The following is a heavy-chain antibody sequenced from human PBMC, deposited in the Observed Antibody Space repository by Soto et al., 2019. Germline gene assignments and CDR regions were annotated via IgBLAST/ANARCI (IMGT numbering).Heavy chain of an antibody. Sequence: TLSLTCTVSGGSIRSYYWSWIRQPPGKGLEWIGYIYYSGSTNYNPSLKSRVTISVDTSKNQFSLKLSSVTAADTAVYYCARSPGYSSSYGMDVWGQGTTVTVSS. V-gene: IGHV4-59*01. D-gene: IGHD6-19*01. CDR2: IYYSGST. CDR1: GGSIRSYY. J-gene: IGHJ6*02. CDR3: ARSPGYSSSYGMDV.